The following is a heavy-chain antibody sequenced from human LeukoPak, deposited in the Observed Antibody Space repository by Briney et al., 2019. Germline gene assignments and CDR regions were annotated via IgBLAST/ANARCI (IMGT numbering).Heavy chain of an antibody. CDR2: INPSGGST. V-gene: IGHV1-46*01. CDR3: AREVRGPDYYYYYMDV. CDR1: GYTFTSYY. Sequence: ASVKVSCKASGYTFTSYYMHWVRQAPGQGLEWMGIINPSGGSTSYAQKFQGRVTMTRDTSTSTVYMELSSLRSEDTAVYYCAREVRGPDYYYYYMDVWGKGTTVTVSS. J-gene: IGHJ6*03. D-gene: IGHD1-1*01.